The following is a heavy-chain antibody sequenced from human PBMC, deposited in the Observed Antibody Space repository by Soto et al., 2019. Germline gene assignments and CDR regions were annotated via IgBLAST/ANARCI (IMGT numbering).Heavy chain of an antibody. V-gene: IGHV1-3*01. CDR1: GYTFTSYA. J-gene: IGHJ3*01. CDR2: INAGNGNT. Sequence: ASVKVSCKASGYTFTSYAMHWVRQAPGQRLEWMGWINAGNGNTKYSQKFQGRVTMTRNTSISTAYMELSSLRSEDTAVYYCARGLIAAAGKNDAFDLWGQGTMVPV. CDR3: ARGLIAAAGKNDAFDL. D-gene: IGHD6-13*01.